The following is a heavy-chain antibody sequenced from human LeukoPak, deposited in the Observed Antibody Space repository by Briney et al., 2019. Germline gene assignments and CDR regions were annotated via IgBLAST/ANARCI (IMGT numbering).Heavy chain of an antibody. D-gene: IGHD6-13*01. J-gene: IGHJ4*02. Sequence: PGGSLRLSCAASGFTFSSYSMNWVRQAPGKGLEWVSSISSSSSYIYYADSVKDRFTISRDNSKNTLYLQMSSLRPEDTAVYYCVKSASTWYLFDYWGQGTLVTVSS. V-gene: IGHV3-21*01. CDR2: ISSSSSYI. CDR1: GFTFSSYS. CDR3: VKSASTWYLFDY.